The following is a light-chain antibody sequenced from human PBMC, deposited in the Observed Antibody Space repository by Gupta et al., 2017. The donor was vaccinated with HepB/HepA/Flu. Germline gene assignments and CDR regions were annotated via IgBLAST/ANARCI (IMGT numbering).Light chain of an antibody. CDR2: DNN. CDR3: AAWDDSLNCPV. J-gene: IGLJ2*01. Sequence: QPVLTQPPSASGPAGQRVSISCSGSSKIGRNSVNWYQQLTGTAPKLLIYDNNQRPSGVPDRFSGSKSATSASLAIXGXQSEDEXDYYCAAWDDSLNCPVFGGGTKLTVL. V-gene: IGLV1-44*01. CDR1: SKIGRNS.